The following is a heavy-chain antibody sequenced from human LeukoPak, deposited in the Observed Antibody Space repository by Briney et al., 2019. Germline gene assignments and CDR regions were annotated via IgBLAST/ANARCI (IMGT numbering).Heavy chain of an antibody. J-gene: IGHJ4*02. CDR3: ARGTLGAWGW. CDR1: GFTVSSNY. CDR2: ISSSSNYI. Sequence: PGGSLRLSCAASGFTVSSNYMNWVRQAPGKGLEWVSSISSSSNYIHYADSVKGRFTISRDNAKNSLHLQMNSLRAEDTAVYFCARGTLGAWGWWGQGTLVTVSS. D-gene: IGHD6-19*01. V-gene: IGHV3-21*01.